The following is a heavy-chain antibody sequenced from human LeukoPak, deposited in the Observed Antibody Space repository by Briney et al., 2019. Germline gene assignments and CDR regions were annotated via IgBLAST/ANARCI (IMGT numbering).Heavy chain of an antibody. D-gene: IGHD2-15*01. Sequence: ASVKVSCKASGYTFTNYNINWVRQAPGQGLEWMGWISTCNGNTNYAQILQGRVTMTTDTSTTTAYMELRGLRSDDTAMYYCARGGYFDYWGQGTLVTVSS. CDR2: ISTCNGNT. CDR1: GYTFTNYN. CDR3: ARGGYFDY. J-gene: IGHJ4*02. V-gene: IGHV1-18*01.